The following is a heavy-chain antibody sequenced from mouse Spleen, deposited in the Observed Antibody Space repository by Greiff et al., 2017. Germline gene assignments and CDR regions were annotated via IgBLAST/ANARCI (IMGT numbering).Heavy chain of an antibody. CDR3: ARSLYYYDGSYYDYYAMDY. D-gene: IGHD1-1*01. J-gene: IGHJ4*01. CDR1: GFTFSDYG. Sequence: EVKLVESGGGLVKPGGSLKLSCAASGFTFSDYGMAWVRQAPGKGPEWVAFISNLAYSIYYADTVTGRFTISRENAKNTLYLEMSSLRSEDTAMYYCARSLYYYDGSYYDYYAMDYWGQGTSVTVSS. CDR2: ISNLAYSI. V-gene: IGHV5-15*02.